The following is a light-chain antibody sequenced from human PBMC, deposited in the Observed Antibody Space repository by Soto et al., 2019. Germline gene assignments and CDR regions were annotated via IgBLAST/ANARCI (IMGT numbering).Light chain of an antibody. V-gene: IGKV3-11*01. CDR3: QQYNNWPRT. Sequence: EIVSTQSPATLSLSPGERATLSCRASQSVSSYLAWYQQKPGQAPRLLIYDASNRATGSPARFSGSGSGTDFTLTISSLEPEDFAVYYCQQYNNWPRTFGQGTKVDIK. CDR2: DAS. CDR1: QSVSSY. J-gene: IGKJ1*01.